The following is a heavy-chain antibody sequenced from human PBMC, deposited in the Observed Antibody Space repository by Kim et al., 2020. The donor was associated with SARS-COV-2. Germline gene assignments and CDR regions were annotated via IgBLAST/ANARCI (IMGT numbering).Heavy chain of an antibody. Sequence: GGSLRLSCAASGFTFSSYGMHWVRQAPGKGLEWVAVIWYDGSNKYYADSVKGRFTISRDNSKNTLYLQMNSLRAEDTAVYYCAKEEVGNGMDVWGQGTTVTVSS. V-gene: IGHV3-33*06. CDR2: IWYDGSNK. CDR1: GFTFSSYG. D-gene: IGHD2-2*01. J-gene: IGHJ6*02. CDR3: AKEEVGNGMDV.